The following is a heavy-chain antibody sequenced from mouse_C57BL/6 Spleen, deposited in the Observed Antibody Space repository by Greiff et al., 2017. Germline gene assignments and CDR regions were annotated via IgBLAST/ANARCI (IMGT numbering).Heavy chain of an antibody. CDR2: IYPRSGNT. D-gene: IGHD2-10*01. CDR1: GYTFTSYG. Sequence: QVQLKESGAELARPGASVKLSCKASGYTFTSYGISWVKQRTGQGLEWIGEIYPRSGNTYYNEKFKGKATLNADKSSSTAYMELRSLTSEDSAVYFCASRFPTAGTYFDYWGQGTTLTVSS. J-gene: IGHJ2*01. V-gene: IGHV1-81*01. CDR3: ASRFPTAGTYFDY.